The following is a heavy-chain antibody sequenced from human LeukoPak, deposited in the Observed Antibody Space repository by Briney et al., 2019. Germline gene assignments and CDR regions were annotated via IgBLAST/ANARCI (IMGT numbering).Heavy chain of an antibody. CDR3: ARDVDYYDSSGYYRGYYGMDV. CDR1: GFTFSSYG. CDR2: IRYDGSNK. Sequence: PGGSLRLSCAASGFTFSSYGMHWARQAPGKGLEWVAFIRYDGSNKYYADSVKGRFTISRDNSKNTLYLQMNSLRAEDTAVYYCARDVDYYDSSGYYRGYYGMDVWGQGTTVTVSS. D-gene: IGHD3-22*01. J-gene: IGHJ6*02. V-gene: IGHV3-30*02.